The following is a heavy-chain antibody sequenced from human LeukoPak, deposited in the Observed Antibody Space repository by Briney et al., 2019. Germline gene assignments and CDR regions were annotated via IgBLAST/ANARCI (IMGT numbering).Heavy chain of an antibody. CDR3: ARGKSLGRGYYFDY. Sequence: PSETLSLTCTVSGYSITSGYYWGWIRQPPGKGLEWIGYIYHSGSTYYNPSLKSRVTISVDRSKNQFSLKLSSVTAADTAVYYCARGKSLGRGYYFDYWGQGTLVTVSS. CDR2: IYHSGST. J-gene: IGHJ4*02. V-gene: IGHV4-38-2*02. D-gene: IGHD7-27*01. CDR1: GYSITSGYY.